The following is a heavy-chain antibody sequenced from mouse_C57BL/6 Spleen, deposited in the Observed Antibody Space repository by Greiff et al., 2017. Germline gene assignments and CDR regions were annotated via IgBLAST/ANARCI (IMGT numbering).Heavy chain of an antibody. Sequence: QVTLKESGPGILQSSQTLSLTCSFSGFSLSTSGMGVSWIRQPSGKGLEWLAHIYWDDDKRYNPSLKSRLTISKDTSRNQVFLKITSVVTADTATYYCARRAPRITTVVATDWYFDVWGTGTTVTVSS. J-gene: IGHJ1*03. V-gene: IGHV8-12*01. D-gene: IGHD1-1*01. CDR3: ARRAPRITTVVATDWYFDV. CDR2: IYWDDDK. CDR1: GFSLSTSGMG.